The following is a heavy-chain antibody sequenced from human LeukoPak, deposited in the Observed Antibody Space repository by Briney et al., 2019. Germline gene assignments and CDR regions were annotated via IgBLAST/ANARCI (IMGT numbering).Heavy chain of an antibody. D-gene: IGHD2-2*01. CDR2: IYYSGST. V-gene: IGHV4-39*01. CDR1: GGSISSSSYY. CDR3: ARHRASVVPAAIDY. J-gene: IGHJ4*02. Sequence: SETLSLTCTVSGGSISSSSYYWGWIRQPPGKGLEWIGSIYYSGSTYYNPSLKSRVTISVDTSKNQFYLKPISVTAADTAVYYCARHRASVVPAAIDYWGQGTLVTVSS.